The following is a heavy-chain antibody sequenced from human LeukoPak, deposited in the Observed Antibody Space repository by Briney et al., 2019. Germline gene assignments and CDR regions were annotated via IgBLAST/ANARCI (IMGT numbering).Heavy chain of an antibody. CDR3: VRGHLVGGWFKYDAFDI. CDR2: IYYSGST. D-gene: IGHD6-19*01. CDR1: GGSISSYY. J-gene: IGHJ3*02. V-gene: IGHV4-59*12. Sequence: SETLSLTCTVSGGSISSYYWSWIRQPPGKGLEWIGYIYYSGSTHYNPSLKSRVTISVDTSKNQVSLKLSSVTAADTAVYYCVRGHLVGGWFKYDAFDIWGQGTMVSVSS.